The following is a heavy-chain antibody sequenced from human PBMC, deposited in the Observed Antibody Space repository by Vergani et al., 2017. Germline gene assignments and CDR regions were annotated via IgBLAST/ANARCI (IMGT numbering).Heavy chain of an antibody. CDR3: ARGHDFWSGYTAPVGFDP. Sequence: VSSVKQDGSERYYVDSVKGRFTISRDNAKNSLYLQMNSLRAEDTAVYYCARGHDFWSGYTAPVGFDPWGQGTLVTVSS. D-gene: IGHD3-3*01. J-gene: IGHJ5*02. V-gene: IGHV3-7*01. CDR2: VKQDGSER.